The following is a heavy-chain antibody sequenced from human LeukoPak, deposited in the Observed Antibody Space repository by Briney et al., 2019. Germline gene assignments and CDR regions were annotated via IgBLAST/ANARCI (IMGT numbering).Heavy chain of an antibody. Sequence: SETLSLTCTVSGGSISSYYWSWIRQPPGKGLEWIGYIYYSGSTNYNPSLKSRVTISVDTSKNQFSLKLSSVTAADTAVYYCARTMRRPPNYDSSGYYFGYGALDFWGQGTMVTVSS. J-gene: IGHJ3*01. CDR1: GGSISSYY. V-gene: IGHV4-59*01. CDR2: IYYSGST. D-gene: IGHD3-22*01. CDR3: ARTMRRPPNYDSSGYYFGYGALDF.